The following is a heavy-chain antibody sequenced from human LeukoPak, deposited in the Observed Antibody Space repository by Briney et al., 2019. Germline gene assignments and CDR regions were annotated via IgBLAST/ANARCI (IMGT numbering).Heavy chain of an antibody. D-gene: IGHD1-26*01. CDR2: IYTRGST. CDR3: ARVEWGVFVDY. J-gene: IGHJ4*02. V-gene: IGHV4-61*02. Sequence: PSQTLSLTCTVSGGSISSGSYYWSWIRQPAGKGLEWIGRIYTRGSTNYNPSLKSRVTISVDTSKNQFSLKLSSVTAADTAVYYCARVEWGVFVDYWGQGTLVTVSS. CDR1: GGSISSGSYY.